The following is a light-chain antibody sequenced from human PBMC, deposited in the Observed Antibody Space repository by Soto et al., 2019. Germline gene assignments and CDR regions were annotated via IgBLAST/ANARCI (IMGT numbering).Light chain of an antibody. J-gene: IGKJ1*01. CDR3: QQSYSTPPT. V-gene: IGKV1-39*01. CDR1: QSISSY. CDR2: AAS. Sequence: DIQMTHSPSSLSASVGDGAAITSRASQSISSYLNWYQQKPGKAPKLLIYAASSLQSGVPSRFSGSGSGTDFTLTISSLQPEDFATYYCQQSYSTPPTFGQGTKVDIK.